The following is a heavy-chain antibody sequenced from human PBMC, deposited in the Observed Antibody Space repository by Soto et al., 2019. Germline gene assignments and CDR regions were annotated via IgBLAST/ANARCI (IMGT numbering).Heavy chain of an antibody. J-gene: IGHJ5*02. CDR2: IYYSGST. CDR3: ARVSSTVVANNWFDP. CDR1: GGSISSGGYY. D-gene: IGHD4-17*01. Sequence: QVQLQESGPGLVKPSQTLSLTCTVSGGSISSGGYYWSWIRQHPGKGLEWIGYIYYSGSTYYNPSLKSRVTRPVDTSKNQFSLKLSSVTAADTAVYYCARVSSTVVANNWFDPWGQGTLVTVSS. V-gene: IGHV4-31*03.